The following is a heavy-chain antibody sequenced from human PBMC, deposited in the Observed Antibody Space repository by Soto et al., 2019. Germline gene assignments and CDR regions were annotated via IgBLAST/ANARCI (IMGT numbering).Heavy chain of an antibody. CDR1: GFTFSSYG. J-gene: IGHJ4*02. D-gene: IGHD6-19*01. CDR3: ARDCAGYSSGXYQRGGFDY. CDR2: IWYDASNK. V-gene: IGHV3-33*01. Sequence: QVQLVESGGGVVQPGRSLRLSCAASGFTFSSYGMHWVRQAPGKGLEWVAVIWYDASNKYYADSVKGRFTISRDNSKNTLYLQMNSLRAEDKAVYYCARDCAGYSSGXYQRGGFDYWGQGTLVTVSS.